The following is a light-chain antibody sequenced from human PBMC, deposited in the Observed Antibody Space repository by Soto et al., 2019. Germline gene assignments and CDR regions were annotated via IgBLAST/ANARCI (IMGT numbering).Light chain of an antibody. CDR3: QQSQSHAYT. CDR1: QSIARH. Sequence: DIQMTQSPSSLSASVGDRVTITCRASQSIARHLNWYQQRPGRAPRILIYAASSLQRGVPSRFSGSGSGTDFTLTISSRQPEDFATYYCQQSQSHAYTFGQGTQLQIE. CDR2: AAS. V-gene: IGKV1-39*01. J-gene: IGKJ2*01.